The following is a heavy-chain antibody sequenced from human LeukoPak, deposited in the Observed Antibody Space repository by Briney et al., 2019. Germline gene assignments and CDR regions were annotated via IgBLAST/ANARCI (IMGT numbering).Heavy chain of an antibody. CDR2: IYHSGST. CDR1: GYSISSGYY. Sequence: SETLSLTCTVSGYSISSGYYWGWIRQPPGKGLEWIGSIYHSGSTYYNPSLKSRVTISVDTSKNQFSLKLSSVTAADTAVYYCARDSYYDSSGYYYGRYFQHWGQGTLVTVSS. V-gene: IGHV4-38-2*02. D-gene: IGHD3-22*01. J-gene: IGHJ1*01. CDR3: ARDSYYDSSGYYYGRYFQH.